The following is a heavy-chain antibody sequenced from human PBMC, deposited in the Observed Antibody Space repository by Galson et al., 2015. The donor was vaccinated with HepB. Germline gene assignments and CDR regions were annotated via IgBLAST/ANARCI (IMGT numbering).Heavy chain of an antibody. CDR2: IWYDGRNK. CDR1: GFAFSTFG. V-gene: IGHV3-33*06. CDR3: AKVFIGPGSNYVDGFDI. D-gene: IGHD3-10*01. Sequence: SLRLSCAASGFAFSTFGMHWVRQAPGKGLEWVAVIWYDGRNKDYGNSVKGRFIISRDNSKSTLYLQMNNLRAEDTAVYYCAKVFIGPGSNYVDGFDIWGQGTTVTVSP. J-gene: IGHJ3*02.